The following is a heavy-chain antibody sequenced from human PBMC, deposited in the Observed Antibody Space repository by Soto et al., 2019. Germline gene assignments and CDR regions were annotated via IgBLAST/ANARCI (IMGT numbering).Heavy chain of an antibody. CDR2: INAGNSDT. CDR1: GYTFTSYA. Sequence: ASVKVSCKASGYTFTSYAMHWVRQAPGQRLEWMGWINAGNSDTKYSQKFQGRVTITSDTSASTAYMELNSLRVEDTAVYYCAKEGQQKVSEHLDYWGQGTLVTVSS. D-gene: IGHD6-13*01. V-gene: IGHV1-3*01. J-gene: IGHJ4*02. CDR3: AKEGQQKVSEHLDY.